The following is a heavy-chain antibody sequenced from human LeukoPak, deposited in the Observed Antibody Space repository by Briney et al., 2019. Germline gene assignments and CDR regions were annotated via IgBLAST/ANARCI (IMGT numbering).Heavy chain of an antibody. CDR1: GYTFTSYY. V-gene: IGHV1-46*01. CDR2: INPSGGST. J-gene: IGHJ4*02. D-gene: IGHD3-3*01. CDR3: ARDNGDFWSGSNR. Sequence: ASVKVSCKASGYTFTSYYMHWVRQAPGQGLEWMGIINPSGGSTRYAQKFQGRVTMTRVTSTSTVYMELSSLRSEDTAVYYCARDNGDFWSGSNRWGQGTLVTVSS.